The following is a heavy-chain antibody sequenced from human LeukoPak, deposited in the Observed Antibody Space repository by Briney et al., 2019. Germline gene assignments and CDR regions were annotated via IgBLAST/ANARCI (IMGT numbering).Heavy chain of an antibody. CDR2: MNPNSGNT. CDR1: GYTFTSYD. Sequence: GASVKVSCKASGYTFTSYDINWVRQATGQGLEWMGWMNPNSGNTGYAQKFQGRVTITRNTSISTAYMEPSSLRSEDTAVYYCARTRKYSSSWYPNHDAFDIWGQGTMVTVSS. D-gene: IGHD6-13*01. J-gene: IGHJ3*02. V-gene: IGHV1-8*03. CDR3: ARTRKYSSSWYPNHDAFDI.